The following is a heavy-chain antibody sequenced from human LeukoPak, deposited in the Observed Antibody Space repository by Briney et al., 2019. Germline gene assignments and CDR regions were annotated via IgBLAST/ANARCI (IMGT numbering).Heavy chain of an antibody. V-gene: IGHV4-30-2*01. J-gene: IGHJ4*02. CDR1: GGSISSGGYS. Sequence: SQTLSLTCAVSGGSISSGGYSWSWIRQPPGKGLEWIGYTYHSGSTYYNPSLKSRVTISVDRSKNQFSLKLSSVTAADTAVYYCARYDGTHHDYWGQGTLVTVSS. D-gene: IGHD3-22*01. CDR3: ARYDGTHHDY. CDR2: TYHSGST.